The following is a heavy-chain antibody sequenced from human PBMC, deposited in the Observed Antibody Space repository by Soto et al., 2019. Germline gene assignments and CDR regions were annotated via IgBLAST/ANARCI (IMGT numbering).Heavy chain of an antibody. CDR1: GFTFSSYG. CDR2: IWYDGSNK. V-gene: IGHV3-33*01. CDR3: ARDSTVTRYYFDY. Sequence: QVQLVESGGGVVQPGRSLRLSCAASGFTFSSYGMHWVRQAPGKGLEWVAVIWYDGSNKYYADSVKGRFTISRDNSKNTLYLQMNSLIAEDTAVYYCARDSTVTRYYFDYWGQGTLVTVSS. J-gene: IGHJ4*02. D-gene: IGHD4-17*01.